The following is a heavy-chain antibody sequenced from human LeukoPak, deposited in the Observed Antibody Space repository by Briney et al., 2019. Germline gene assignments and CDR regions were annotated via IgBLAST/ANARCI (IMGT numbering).Heavy chain of an antibody. V-gene: IGHV1-2*02. CDR3: ARDLSPYGSGRLY. Sequence: ASVKVSCKASGYTFTSYDINWVRQAPGQGLEWMGWINPNSGGTNYAQKFQGRVTMTRDTSISTAYMELSRLRSDDTAVYYCARDLSPYGSGRLYWGQGTLVTVSS. CDR2: INPNSGGT. CDR1: GYTFTSYD. J-gene: IGHJ4*02. D-gene: IGHD3-10*01.